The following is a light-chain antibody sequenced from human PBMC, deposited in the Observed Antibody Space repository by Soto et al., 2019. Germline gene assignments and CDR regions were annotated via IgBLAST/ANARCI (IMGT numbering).Light chain of an antibody. V-gene: IGLV2-14*01. CDR3: RSYTSSSTYV. J-gene: IGLJ1*01. CDR1: SSHVGGYNY. CDR2: EVS. Sequence: PDPVYGSPGHPTPISCTGTSSHVGGYNYFSWYQQHPGKAPKLMIYEVSSRPAGVSNRFSGSKSGNTASLTISGLQAGDEADYYRRSYTSSSTYVFGTGTKVTVL.